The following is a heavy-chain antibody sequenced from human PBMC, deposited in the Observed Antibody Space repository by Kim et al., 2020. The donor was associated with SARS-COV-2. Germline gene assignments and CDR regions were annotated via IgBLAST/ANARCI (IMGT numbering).Heavy chain of an antibody. CDR3: TTVLGMSYYYYGMDV. V-gene: IGHV3-15*01. J-gene: IGHJ6*02. CDR1: GFTFSNAW. D-gene: IGHD7-27*01. Sequence: GGSLRLSCAASGFTFSNAWMSWVRQAPGKGLEWVGRIKSKTDGGTTDYAAPVKGRFTISRDDSKNTLYLQMNSLKTEDTAVYYCTTVLGMSYYYYGMDVWGQGTTVTVSS. CDR2: IKSKTDGGTT.